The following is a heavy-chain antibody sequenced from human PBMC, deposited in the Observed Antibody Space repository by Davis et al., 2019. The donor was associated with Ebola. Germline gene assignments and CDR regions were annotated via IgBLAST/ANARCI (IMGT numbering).Heavy chain of an antibody. CDR2: INPSGGST. J-gene: IGHJ2*01. D-gene: IGHD1-26*01. V-gene: IGHV1-46*01. CDR1: GYTFTSYY. Sequence: AASVKVSCKASGYTFTSYYMHWVRQAPGQGLEWMGIINPSGGSTSYAQKFQGRVTMTRDTSTSTVYMELSSLRSEDTAVYYCGRAVGVTNWGYWYFDLWGRGTLVTVPS. CDR3: GRAVGVTNWGYWYFDL.